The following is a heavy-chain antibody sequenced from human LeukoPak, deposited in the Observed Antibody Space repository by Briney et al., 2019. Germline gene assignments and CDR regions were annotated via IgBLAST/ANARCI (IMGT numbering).Heavy chain of an antibody. D-gene: IGHD3-3*01. CDR3: ARYMVEDDFWSGYLYYYYYGMDV. CDR2: MNPNSGNT. CDR1: GYTFTSYD. Sequence: GASVKVSCKASGYTFTSYDINWVRQATGQGLEWMGWMNPNSGNTGYAQKFQGRVTMTRNTSISTAYMELSSLRSEDTAVYYCARYMVEDDFWSGYLYYYYYGMDVWGQGTTVIVSS. J-gene: IGHJ6*02. V-gene: IGHV1-8*01.